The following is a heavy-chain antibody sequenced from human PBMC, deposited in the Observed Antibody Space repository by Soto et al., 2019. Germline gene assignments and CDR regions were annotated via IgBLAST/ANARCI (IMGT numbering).Heavy chain of an antibody. CDR2: IFSSGST. CDR1: GGSITDYS. Sequence: SETLSLTCTVSGGSITDYSWVWIRQPAGKGLEWIGRIFSSGSTNYNPSLKGRITMSLDTSKNQFSLKLNSASATDTAVYFCARDQGVVVTADNWFDPWGQGILVTVSS. CDR3: ARDQGVVVTADNWFDP. D-gene: IGHD2-21*02. J-gene: IGHJ5*02. V-gene: IGHV4-4*07.